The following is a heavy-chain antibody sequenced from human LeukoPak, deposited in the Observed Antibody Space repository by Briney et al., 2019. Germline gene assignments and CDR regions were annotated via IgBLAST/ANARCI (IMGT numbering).Heavy chain of an antibody. CDR2: IGSSGSPT. J-gene: IGHJ6*02. V-gene: IGHV3-48*02. Sequence: GGSLRLSCAASGFAFSSYNMNWVRQAPGKGLEWISYIGSSGSPTHYADSVGGRFTISRDNAKNSLYLQMNSLRDEDTAVYFCARRPYSDTSGRLSDVWGQGTTVTVSS. D-gene: IGHD3-22*01. CDR1: GFAFSSYN. CDR3: ARRPYSDTSGRLSDV.